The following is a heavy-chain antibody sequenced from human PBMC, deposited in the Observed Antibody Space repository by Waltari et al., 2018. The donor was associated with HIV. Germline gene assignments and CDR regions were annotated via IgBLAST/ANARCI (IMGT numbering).Heavy chain of an antibody. D-gene: IGHD6-13*01. CDR1: GFSLGSYG. J-gene: IGHJ4*02. V-gene: IGHV3-30*03. CDR3: ARDLSYSTTWPAY. Sequence: QVRLVESGGGVVQPGRSLRLSCAASGFSLGSYGMHWARQTPEKGLEWVAFISFDETKENYGDSVKGRFTVSRDNSKNMLYLQINSLRTEDTAVYYCARDLSYSTTWPAYWGQGIMVTVSS. CDR2: ISFDETKE.